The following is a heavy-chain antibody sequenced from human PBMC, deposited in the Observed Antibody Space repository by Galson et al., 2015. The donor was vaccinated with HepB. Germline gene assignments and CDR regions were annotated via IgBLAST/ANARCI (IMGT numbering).Heavy chain of an antibody. D-gene: IGHD3-10*01. V-gene: IGHV3-23*01. CDR2: ISGSGNSI. J-gene: IGHJ5*01. Sequence: SLRLSCAASGFTFSTHALSWVRQAPGKGLEWVSGISGSGNSIHYADPVKGRFTISRDNSKNTTFLQMNSLRTEDTALYYCAKAGTILRGVQYNFFDSWGQGSLVTVSS. CDR3: AKAGTILRGVQYNFFDS. CDR1: GFTFSTHA.